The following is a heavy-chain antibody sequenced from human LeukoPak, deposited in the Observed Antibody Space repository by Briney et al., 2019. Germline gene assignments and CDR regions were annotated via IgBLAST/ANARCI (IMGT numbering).Heavy chain of an antibody. D-gene: IGHD3-22*01. J-gene: IGHJ3*02. CDR1: GYTFTSDY. V-gene: IGHV1-46*01. CDR3: ARMKPNYYDSSAYGTFDI. CDR2: INPSIGST. Sequence: GASVYVSCKASGYTFTSDYMHSVRDSPGPGRKSMRIINPSIGSTSYAQKFQGRVTMTRATSTSTLYMELSSLRSEDTALYYCARMKPNYYDSSAYGTFDIWGQGTMVTVSS.